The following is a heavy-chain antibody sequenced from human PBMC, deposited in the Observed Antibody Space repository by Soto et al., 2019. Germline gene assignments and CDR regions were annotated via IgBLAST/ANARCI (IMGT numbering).Heavy chain of an antibody. CDR3: ARVVGPTVTTFPDH. CDR2: MNWNGGST. V-gene: IGHV3-20*04. CDR1: GFTFDDYG. J-gene: IGHJ4*02. Sequence: EVQLVESGGGVVRPGGSLRLSCAASGFTFDDYGMSWVRQAPGKGLEWVSGMNWNGGSTGYADSVKGRFTISRDNAENSLYLQMHSLRAEDTALYYCARVVGPTVTTFPDHWGQGALVTVSS. D-gene: IGHD4-17*01.